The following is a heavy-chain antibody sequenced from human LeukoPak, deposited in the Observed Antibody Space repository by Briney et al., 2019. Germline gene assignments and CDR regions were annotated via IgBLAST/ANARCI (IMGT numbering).Heavy chain of an antibody. CDR3: ARDLPPPLYSSGAPEAFDI. V-gene: IGHV1-69*13. CDR1: GGTFSSYA. D-gene: IGHD6-19*01. J-gene: IGHJ3*02. Sequence: SVKVSCKASGGTFSSYAISWVRQAPGQGLEWMGGIIPIFGTANYAQKFQGRVTITADESTSTAYMELSSLRSEDTAVYYCARDLPPPLYSSGAPEAFDIWGQGTMVTVSS. CDR2: IIPIFGTA.